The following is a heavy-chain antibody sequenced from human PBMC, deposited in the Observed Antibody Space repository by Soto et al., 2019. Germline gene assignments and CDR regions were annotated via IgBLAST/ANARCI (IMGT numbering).Heavy chain of an antibody. D-gene: IGHD5-12*01. CDR1: GGKCVNAG. J-gene: IGHJ4*02. CDR2: IKSKTDGGTT. CDR3: ARDWLESGYDF. Sequence: GLMRLCCAAAGGKCVNAGGNWVSQDPGKGLEWVGRIKSKTDGGTTDYAAPVKGRFTVSRDDSENTVYLQMNSLKTEDTAVYYCARDWLESGYDFWGQGTPVTVSS. V-gene: IGHV3-15*07.